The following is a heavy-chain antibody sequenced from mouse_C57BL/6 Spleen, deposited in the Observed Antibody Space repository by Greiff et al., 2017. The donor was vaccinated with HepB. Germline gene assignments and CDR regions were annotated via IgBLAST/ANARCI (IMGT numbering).Heavy chain of an antibody. J-gene: IGHJ1*03. CDR3: ARGRGLYYSNYVGYFDV. V-gene: IGHV5-17*01. Sequence: EVKLMESGGGLVKPGGSLKLSCAASGFTFSDYGMHWVRQAPEKGLEWVAYISSGSSTIYYADTVKGRFTISRDNAKNTLFLQMTSLRSEDTAMYYCARGRGLYYSNYVGYFDVWGTGTTVTVSS. CDR2: ISSGSSTI. CDR1: GFTFSDYG. D-gene: IGHD2-5*01.